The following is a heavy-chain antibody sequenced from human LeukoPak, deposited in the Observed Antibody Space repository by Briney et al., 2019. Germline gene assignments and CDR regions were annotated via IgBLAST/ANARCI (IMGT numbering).Heavy chain of an antibody. J-gene: IGHJ4*02. V-gene: IGHV1-69*05. CDR1: GGTFSSYA. CDR2: IIPIFGTA. CDR3: ASLYSSGPG. D-gene: IGHD6-19*01. Sequence: GASVKVSCXASGGTFSSYAISWVRQAPGQGLEWMGGIIPIFGTANYAQKFQGRVTITTGESTSTAYMELSSLRSEDTAVYYCASLYSSGPGWGQGTLVTVSS.